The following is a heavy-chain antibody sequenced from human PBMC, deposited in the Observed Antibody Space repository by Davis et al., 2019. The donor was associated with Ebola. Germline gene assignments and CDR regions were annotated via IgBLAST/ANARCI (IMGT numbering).Heavy chain of an antibody. CDR1: GGSFSGYY. V-gene: IGHV4-34*01. J-gene: IGHJ4*02. CDR3: ARDSGWYEEYFDY. Sequence: SETLSLTCAVYGGSFSGYYWTWIRQPPGKGLEWIGEIDHNGITNYNPSLKSRVTISVDTSKNQFSLKLSSVTAADTAVYYCARDSGWYEEYFDYWGQGTLVTVSS. CDR2: IDHNGIT. D-gene: IGHD6-19*01.